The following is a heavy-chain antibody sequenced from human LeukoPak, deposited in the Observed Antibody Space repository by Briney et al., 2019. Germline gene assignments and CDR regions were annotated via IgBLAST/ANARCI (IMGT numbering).Heavy chain of an antibody. V-gene: IGHV5-51*01. CDR1: GYRFTSYW. CDR2: IYPGDSDT. D-gene: IGHD6-13*01. CDR3: ASFFKISSWYF. J-gene: IGHJ4*02. Sequence: GESLKISCKGSGYRFTSYWIGWVRQMTGKGLEWMGIIYPGDSDTRYSPSFQGQVTISADKSISTAYLQWSSLKASDTAMYYCASFFKISSWYFWGQGTLVTVSS.